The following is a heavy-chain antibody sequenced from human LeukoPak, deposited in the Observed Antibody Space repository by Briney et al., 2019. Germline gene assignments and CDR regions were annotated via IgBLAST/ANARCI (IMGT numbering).Heavy chain of an antibody. D-gene: IGHD4-23*01. CDR2: ISAYNGNT. J-gene: IGHJ2*01. V-gene: IGHV1-18*01. CDR3: ARIHDYGGKSPRGWYFDL. CDR1: GYTFTSYG. Sequence: ASVKVSCKASGYTFTSYGISWVRQAPGQGLEWMGWISAYNGNTNYAQKLQGRVTMTTDTSTSTAYMELRSLRSDDKAVYYCARIHDYGGKSPRGWYFDLWGRGTLVTVSS.